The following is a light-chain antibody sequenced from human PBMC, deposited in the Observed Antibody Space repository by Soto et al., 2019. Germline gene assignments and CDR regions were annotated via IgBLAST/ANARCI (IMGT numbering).Light chain of an antibody. CDR2: RTN. J-gene: IGLJ2*01. V-gene: IGLV8-61*01. Sequence: QTVVTQEPSFSVSPGGTVTLTCGLTSDSVSTSHYASWYQQTPGQAPRMLIYRTNIRSSGVPDRFSGSILGNKAALTITGAQADDESDYFCVLYMCSGIAVFGGGTKLTVL. CDR1: SDSVSTSHY. CDR3: VLYMCSGIAV.